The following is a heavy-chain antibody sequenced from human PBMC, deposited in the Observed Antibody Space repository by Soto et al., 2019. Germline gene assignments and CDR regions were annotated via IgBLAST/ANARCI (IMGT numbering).Heavy chain of an antibody. J-gene: IGHJ4*02. CDR3: ARVSGPSYCSSTSCYAGAFDY. D-gene: IGHD2-2*01. CDR1: GGTFSSYT. CDR2: IIPILGIA. Sequence: QVQLVQSGAEVKKPGSSVKVSCKASGGTFSSYTISWVRQAPGQGLEWMGRIIPILGIANYAQKFQGIVTITADKSTSTAYMELSSLRSEDTAVYYCARVSGPSYCSSTSCYAGAFDYWGQGTLVTVSS. V-gene: IGHV1-69*02.